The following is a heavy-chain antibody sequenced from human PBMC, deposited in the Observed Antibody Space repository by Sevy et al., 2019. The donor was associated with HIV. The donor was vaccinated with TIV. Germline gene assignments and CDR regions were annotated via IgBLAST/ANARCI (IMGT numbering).Heavy chain of an antibody. CDR1: GFTFSSNT. V-gene: IGHV3-21*01. CDR3: ARGDKDGWFDP. D-gene: IGHD3-9*01. Sequence: GGSLRLSCAASGFTFSSNTMNRLRQAPGKGLEWVSSISSRCTYIFYADSVKGRFTISRDNSKKSLFLQMNSLRVEDTAVYYCARGDKDGWFDPWGQGTPVTVSS. J-gene: IGHJ5*02. CDR2: ISSRCTYI.